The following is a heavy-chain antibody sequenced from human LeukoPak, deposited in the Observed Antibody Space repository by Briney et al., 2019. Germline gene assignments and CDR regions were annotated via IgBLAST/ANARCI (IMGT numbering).Heavy chain of an antibody. CDR3: AILGYCISVRCQGDY. CDR1: GYTFTSYD. CDR2: MNPNSGNT. V-gene: IGHV1-8*01. Sequence: ASVKVSCKASGYTFTSYDINWVRQATGQGLEWMGWMNPNSGNTGYAQKFQGRVTMTRNTSISTAYMELSSLRSEDTAIYYCAILGYCISVRCQGDYWGQGTLVTVSS. J-gene: IGHJ4*02. D-gene: IGHD2-2*01.